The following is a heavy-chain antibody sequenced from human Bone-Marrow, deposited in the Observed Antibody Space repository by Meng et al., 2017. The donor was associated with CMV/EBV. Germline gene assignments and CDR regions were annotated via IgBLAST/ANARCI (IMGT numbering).Heavy chain of an antibody. J-gene: IGHJ4*02. V-gene: IGHV3-30-3*01. D-gene: IGHD3-9*01. Sequence: GGSLRLSCAASGFRINNYAMHWVRQAPGKGLEWVSMITFDGSTQYYADSVKGRFSISKDVSKSTLFLQMNSLIPDDTAVYFCARERTGYYIADWGQGQLVNVSS. CDR3: ARERTGYYIAD. CDR2: ITFDGSTQ. CDR1: GFRINNYA.